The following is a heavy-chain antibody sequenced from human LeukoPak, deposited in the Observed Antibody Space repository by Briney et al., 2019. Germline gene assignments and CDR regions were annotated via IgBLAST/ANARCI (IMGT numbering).Heavy chain of an antibody. CDR2: NNHSGST. J-gene: IGHJ3*02. Sequence: SETLSLTCAVYGGSFSGYYWSWIRQPPGKGLEWIGENNHSGSTNYNPSLKSRVTISVDTSKNQFSLKLSSVTAADTAVYYCARSQGAFDIWGQGTMVTVSS. V-gene: IGHV4-34*01. CDR3: ARSQGAFDI. CDR1: GGSFSGYY.